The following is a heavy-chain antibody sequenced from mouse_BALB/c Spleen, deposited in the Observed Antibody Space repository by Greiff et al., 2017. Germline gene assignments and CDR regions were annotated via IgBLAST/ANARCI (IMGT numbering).Heavy chain of an antibody. Sequence: VQLQQSGAELVKPGASVTLSCKASGYTFTSYYMYWVKQRPGQGLEWIGEINPSNGGTNFNEKFKSKATLTVDKSSSTAYMQLSSLTSEDSAVYYCTRGLAYWGQGTLVTVSA. CDR1: GYTFTSYY. V-gene: IGHV1S81*02. CDR2: INPSNGGT. CDR3: TRGLAY. J-gene: IGHJ3*01.